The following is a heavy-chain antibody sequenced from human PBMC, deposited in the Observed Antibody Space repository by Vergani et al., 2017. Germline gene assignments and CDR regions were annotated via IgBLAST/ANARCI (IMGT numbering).Heavy chain of an antibody. V-gene: IGHV4-59*02. Sequence: QAQLQESGPGLVKPSETLSLTCHVFGVSVTDYNCNWIRQAPGKGLEWIGSLSTTGGATHASHNPSLKSRVSISVETSKSQFSLRLTSVTAADTAVYFCARDGMSPAEIDPKNAFHVWGKGTTVTVTS. CDR1: GVSVTDYN. J-gene: IGHJ6*04. D-gene: IGHD3-16*01. CDR2: LSTTGGA. CDR3: ARDGMSPAEIDPKNAFHV.